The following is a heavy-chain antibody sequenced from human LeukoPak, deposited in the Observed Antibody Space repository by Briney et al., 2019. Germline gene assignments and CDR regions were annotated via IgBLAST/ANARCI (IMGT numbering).Heavy chain of an antibody. CDR3: AREGGFYRPLDY. J-gene: IGHJ4*02. V-gene: IGHV4-4*02. D-gene: IGHD3-3*01. Sequence: SETLSLTCGVSGGSVINANWWTWVRQPPGKGLEWIGEVHLDGRTNYNPSLESRLTMSVDVSENQVSLKLTSVTAADTAVYYCAREGGFYRPLDYSGQGTLVTVSS. CDR1: GGSVINANW. CDR2: VHLDGRT.